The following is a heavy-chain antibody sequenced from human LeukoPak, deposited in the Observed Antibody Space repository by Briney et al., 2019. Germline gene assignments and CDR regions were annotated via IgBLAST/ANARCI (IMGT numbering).Heavy chain of an antibody. J-gene: IGHJ3*02. V-gene: IGHV1-8*03. Sequence: ASVRVSCKASGYTLTSYDINWVRQATGQGLEWMGWMNPNSGNTGYAQKFQGRVTITRNTSISTAYMELSSLRSEDTAVYYCARAGLGPTAGAFDIWGQGTMVTVSS. CDR1: GYTLTSYD. D-gene: IGHD3-16*01. CDR3: ARAGLGPTAGAFDI. CDR2: MNPNSGNT.